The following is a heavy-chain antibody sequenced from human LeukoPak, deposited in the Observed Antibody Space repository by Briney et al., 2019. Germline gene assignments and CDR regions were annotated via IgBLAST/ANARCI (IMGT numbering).Heavy chain of an antibody. CDR1: GFTFSRFT. CDR3: TRDGDTGMVGGYYYYMDV. Sequence: PGGSLRLSCAASGFTFSRFTMKWVSPAPGKGREWVSSITSSSGYISYADSVKGRFSISRDNAKNSLYLQMNTLRAEDTAVYYCTRDGDTGMVGGYYYYMDVWGKGTTVTVSS. V-gene: IGHV3-21*01. CDR2: ITSSSGYI. J-gene: IGHJ6*03. D-gene: IGHD5-18*01.